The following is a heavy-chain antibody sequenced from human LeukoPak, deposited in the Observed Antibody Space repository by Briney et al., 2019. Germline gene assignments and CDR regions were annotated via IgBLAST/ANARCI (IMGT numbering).Heavy chain of an antibody. Sequence: GASVKVSCKASGYISTDYAIQWVRQAPGQGLEWMGWINAGNGKTEYSQKFQGRVTITRDTSASTAYMELSGLRSDDTAVYYCARARWTSTVTTYYLDFWGQGTLVTVSS. CDR2: INAGNGKT. CDR3: ARARWTSTVTTYYLDF. J-gene: IGHJ4*02. CDR1: GYISTDYA. D-gene: IGHD4-17*01. V-gene: IGHV1-3*01.